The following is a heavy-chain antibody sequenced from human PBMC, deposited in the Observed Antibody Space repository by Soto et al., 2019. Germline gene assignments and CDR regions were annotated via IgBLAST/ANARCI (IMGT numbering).Heavy chain of an antibody. CDR2: IWYDGSNK. Sequence: PGGSLRLSCEASGFSFSSYVRYWFGQAAGKGVEWVAVIWYDGSNKYYAESVKGRVTISRDNSRNTLYLQMNSLRAEDTAVYCCAREIHCSGYYYTKYYFDYWGQGTLVTVSS. CDR1: GFSFSSYV. CDR3: AREIHCSGYYYTKYYFDY. J-gene: IGHJ4*02. D-gene: IGHD3-22*01. V-gene: IGHV3-33*07.